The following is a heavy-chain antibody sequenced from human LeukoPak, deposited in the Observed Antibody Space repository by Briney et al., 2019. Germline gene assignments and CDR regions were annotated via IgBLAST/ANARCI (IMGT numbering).Heavy chain of an antibody. J-gene: IGHJ4*02. Sequence: GGSLRLSCTASGFTFGDYAMSWFRQAPGKGLEWVGFIRSKAYGGTTEYAASVKGRFTISRDDSKSIAYLQMNSLKTEDTAVYYCTRHTQYCYDSSGPVIGTTRDWGQGTLVTVSS. CDR2: IRSKAYGGTT. CDR1: GFTFGDYA. V-gene: IGHV3-49*03. D-gene: IGHD3-22*01. CDR3: TRHTQYCYDSSGPVIGTTRD.